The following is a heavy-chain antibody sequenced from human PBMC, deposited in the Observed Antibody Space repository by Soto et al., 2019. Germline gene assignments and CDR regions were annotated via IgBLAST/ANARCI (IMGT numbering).Heavy chain of an antibody. D-gene: IGHD4-17*01. CDR2: MNPNNGNT. CDR1: GYTFTNYD. V-gene: IGHV1-18*01. Sequence: VKVSCKAFGYTFTNYDISWVRQAAGQGLEWMGWMNPNNGNTSYAQNFQGRVTMTTDTSTSTAYMELRSLRSDDTAVYYCARVGFYGGAFDIWGQGTMVTVSS. CDR3: ARVGFYGGAFDI. J-gene: IGHJ3*02.